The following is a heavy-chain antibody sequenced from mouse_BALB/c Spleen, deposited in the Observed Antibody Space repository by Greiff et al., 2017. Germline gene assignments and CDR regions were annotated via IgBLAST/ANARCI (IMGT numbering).Heavy chain of an antibody. CDR1: GYSITSDYA. CDR3: ATQGNYDPAWFAY. J-gene: IGHJ3*01. V-gene: IGHV3-2*02. Sequence: EVKLVESGPGLVKPSQSLSLTCTVTGYSITSDYAWNWIRQFPGNKLEWMGYISYSGSTSYNPSLKSRISITRDTSKNQFFLQLNSVTTEDTATYYCATQGNYDPAWFAYWGQGTLVTVSA. D-gene: IGHD2-4*01. CDR2: ISYSGST.